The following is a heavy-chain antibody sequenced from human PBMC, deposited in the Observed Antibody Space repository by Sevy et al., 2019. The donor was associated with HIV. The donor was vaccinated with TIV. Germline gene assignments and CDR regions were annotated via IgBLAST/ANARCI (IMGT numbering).Heavy chain of an antibody. V-gene: IGHV1-58*01. J-gene: IGHJ4*02. CDR2: IVVGSGNT. CDR3: AADPIRGQWELFDY. Sequence: ASVKVSCKASGFTFTSSAVQWVRQARGQRLEWIGWIVVGSGNTNYAQKFQERVTITRDMSTSTAYMELSSLRSEDTAVYYCAADPIRGQWELFDYWGQGTLVTVSS. CDR1: GFTFTSSA. D-gene: IGHD1-26*01.